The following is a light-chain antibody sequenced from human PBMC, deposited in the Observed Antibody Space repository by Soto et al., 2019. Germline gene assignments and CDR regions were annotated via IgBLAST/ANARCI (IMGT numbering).Light chain of an antibody. CDR1: QDITTY. J-gene: IGKJ4*01. V-gene: IGKV1-33*01. Sequence: DIQMTQSPSSLSASVGDRVTITCQASQDITTYLNWYQQKAGKAPKLLIYDASNLDTGVPSRFSGSGSATDFTFTISSLQAEDIATYYGQQHDNLPLTFGGGTKVEIK. CDR2: DAS. CDR3: QQHDNLPLT.